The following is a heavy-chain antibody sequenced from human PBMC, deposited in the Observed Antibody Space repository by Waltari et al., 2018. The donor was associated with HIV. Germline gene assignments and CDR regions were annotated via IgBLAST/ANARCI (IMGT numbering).Heavy chain of an antibody. J-gene: IGHJ3*02. CDR2: NYPGDSET. V-gene: IGHV5-51*01. CDR3: ARHGDHYDSSRGSFDI. Sequence: EVQLVQSGAGVKKPGESLKISCKGSGYSFTNYWLGWVRQMPGEGLEWMGINYPGDSETRYSPSFQGQVTISVDKSITTAHLRWHSLKASDTAMYYCARHGDHYDSSRGSFDIWGQGTMVTVSS. CDR1: GYSFTNYW. D-gene: IGHD3-22*01.